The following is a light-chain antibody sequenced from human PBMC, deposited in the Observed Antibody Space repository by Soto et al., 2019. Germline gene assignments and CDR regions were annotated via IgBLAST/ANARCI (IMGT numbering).Light chain of an antibody. V-gene: IGKV3-15*01. CDR1: QSIGTN. CDR3: HQYNNWPPGTT. J-gene: IGKJ4*01. Sequence: EIVLTQSPATLSVSPGETVTLSCWASQSIGTNLAWHQQRSGQAPRLLMYGASTRATGIPARFSGSGSGTAFTLTISSLETEDFAVYYCHQYNNWPPGTTFGGGTKVEIQ. CDR2: GAS.